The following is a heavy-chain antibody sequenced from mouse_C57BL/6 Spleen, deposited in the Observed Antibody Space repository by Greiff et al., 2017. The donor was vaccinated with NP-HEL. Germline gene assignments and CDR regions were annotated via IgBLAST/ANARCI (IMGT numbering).Heavy chain of an antibody. CDR1: GYTFTSYW. CDR3: ARRVDSTTVVSYWYFDV. Sequence: QVQLQQPGAELVKPGASVKMSCKASGYTFTSYWITWVKQRPGQGLEWIGDIYPGSGSTNYNEKFKSKATLTVDTSSSTAYMQLSSLTSEDSAVYYCARRVDSTTVVSYWYFDVWGTGTAVTVSS. J-gene: IGHJ1*03. V-gene: IGHV1-55*01. CDR2: IYPGSGST. D-gene: IGHD1-1*01.